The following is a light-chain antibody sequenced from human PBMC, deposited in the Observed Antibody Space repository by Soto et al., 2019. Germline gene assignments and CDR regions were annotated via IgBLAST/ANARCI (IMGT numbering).Light chain of an antibody. Sequence: SLGVIAAPSNRASQSISNYLAWYQQRPGQAPRLLIYDAFNRATGIPARFSGSGSGTDFTLTISSLAPVAFALFYRHQGNTSPLTFGGENKVDIK. CDR2: DAF. CDR1: QSISNY. CDR3: HQGNTSPLT. J-gene: IGKJ3*01. V-gene: IGKV3-11*01.